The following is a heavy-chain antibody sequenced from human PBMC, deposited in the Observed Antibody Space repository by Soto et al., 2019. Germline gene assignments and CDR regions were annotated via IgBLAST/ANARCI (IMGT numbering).Heavy chain of an antibody. J-gene: IGHJ4*02. CDR3: ARESEDLTSNFDY. Sequence: LRLSCAASGFTFTRYSMNWVRQSPGKGLEWVSSISSTTNYIYYADSMKGRFTVSRDNAKNSVYLEMNSLSAEDTALYYCARESEDLTSNFDYWGQGTLVTVSS. CDR1: GFTFTRYS. V-gene: IGHV3-21*01. CDR2: ISSTTNYI.